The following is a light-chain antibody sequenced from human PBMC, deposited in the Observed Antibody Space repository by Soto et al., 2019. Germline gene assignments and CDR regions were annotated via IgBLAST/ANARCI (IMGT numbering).Light chain of an antibody. Sequence: QSVLTQPPSASGTPGQRVTISCSGSSSNIGSHTVNWYQQLPGTAPKLLIYSNNQRHSGVPDRCSGSKSGTSASLAISGLQSEDAADYYCAAWDDSLNGRVVFGGGNKVTVL. V-gene: IGLV1-44*01. CDR2: SNN. J-gene: IGLJ2*01. CDR1: SSNIGSHT. CDR3: AAWDDSLNGRVV.